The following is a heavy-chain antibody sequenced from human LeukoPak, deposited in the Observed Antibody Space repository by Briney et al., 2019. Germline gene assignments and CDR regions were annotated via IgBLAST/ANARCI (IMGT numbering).Heavy chain of an antibody. CDR3: ARDRVWSSSWQFDY. Sequence: PGGSLRLSCAASGFTFSDYYMSWIRQAPGKGLEWVSYIGSSGSTIYYADSVKGRFTISRDNAKNTLYLQMNSLRAEDTAVYYCARDRVWSSSWQFDYWGQGTLVTVSS. CDR2: IGSSGSTI. V-gene: IGHV3-11*01. D-gene: IGHD6-13*01. CDR1: GFTFSDYY. J-gene: IGHJ4*02.